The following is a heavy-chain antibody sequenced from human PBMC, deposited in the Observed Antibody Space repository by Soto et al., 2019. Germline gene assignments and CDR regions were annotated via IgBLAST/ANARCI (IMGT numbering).Heavy chain of an antibody. CDR1: GYTFTSYV. V-gene: IGHV1-18*04. CDR3: ARGPAAPSPFDY. Sequence: QVQLVQSGAEVKKPGAAVKVSCKASGYTFTSYVITWVRLAPGQGLEWMGWISAYNGNTTYAQKLQGRVTMTTDTSTSTAYMELRSLRSDDTAVYYCARGPAAPSPFDYWGQGTLVTVSS. CDR2: ISAYNGNT. J-gene: IGHJ4*02. D-gene: IGHD2-15*01.